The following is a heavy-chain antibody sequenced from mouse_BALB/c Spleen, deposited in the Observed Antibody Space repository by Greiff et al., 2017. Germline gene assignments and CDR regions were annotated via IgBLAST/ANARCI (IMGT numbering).Heavy chain of an antibody. V-gene: IGHV2-6-7*01. CDR1: GFSFTGHG. CDR3: AREGPYRYENYAMDY. Sequence: VPLVESGPGLVAPPQSLSITCTLPGFSFTGHGVNWVRQPPGKGLEWLGMIWGDGSTDYNSALKSRLSISKDNSKSQVFLKMNSLQTDDTARYYCAREGPYRYENYAMDYWGQGTSVTVSS. J-gene: IGHJ4*01. CDR2: IWGDGST. D-gene: IGHD2-14*01.